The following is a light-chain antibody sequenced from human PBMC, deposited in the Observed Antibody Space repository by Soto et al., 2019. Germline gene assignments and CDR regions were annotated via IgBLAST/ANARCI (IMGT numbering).Light chain of an antibody. Sequence: EIVLTQSPGTLSLSPGEIATLSCRASQSVSSSYLAWYQQKPGQAPRILIYGESSRATGIPDRLSGSGSGTDLNLTISRLEPEDFAVYYCQQYGSSLWTFGQGTKVDIK. J-gene: IGKJ1*01. CDR1: QSVSSSY. V-gene: IGKV3-20*01. CDR3: QQYGSSLWT. CDR2: GES.